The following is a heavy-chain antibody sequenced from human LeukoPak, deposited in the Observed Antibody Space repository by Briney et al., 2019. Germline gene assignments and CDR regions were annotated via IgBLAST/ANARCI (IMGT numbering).Heavy chain of an antibody. CDR3: VVSGSGSSYRFDY. V-gene: IGHV3-23*01. D-gene: IGHD3-10*01. CDR2: ISGSGLTT. J-gene: IGHJ4*02. CDR1: GFTFSSHA. Sequence: GGSLRLSCAASGFTFSSHAMSWVRQAPGKGLEWVSAISGSGLTTYYANSVKGRVTISRDNSKNTLYLQMSRLRAEATAVYYCVVSGSGSSYRFDYRGQGTLVTVSP.